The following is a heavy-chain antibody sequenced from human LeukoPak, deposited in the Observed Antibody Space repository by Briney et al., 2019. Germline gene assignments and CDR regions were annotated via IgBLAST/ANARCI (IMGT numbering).Heavy chain of an antibody. CDR2: ISAYNGNT. D-gene: IGHD4/OR15-4a*01. V-gene: IGHV1-18*01. Sequence: ASVKVSCKTSGYSFSTYGISWVRQAPGQGLEWMGWISAYNGNTNYAQKFQGRVTMTTDTSTSTAHLEMRSLRPDDTAVYYCARETIEAFDVWGQGTMATVSS. J-gene: IGHJ3*01. CDR1: GYSFSTYG. CDR3: ARETIEAFDV.